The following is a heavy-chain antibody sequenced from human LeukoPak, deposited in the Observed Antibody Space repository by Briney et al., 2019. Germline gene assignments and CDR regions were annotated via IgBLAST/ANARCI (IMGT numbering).Heavy chain of an antibody. V-gene: IGHV3-23*01. CDR2: ISGSGGST. Sequence: GGSLRLSCAASGFTFSSYGMSWVRQAPGKGLEWVSAISGSGGSTYYADSVKGRFTISRDNAKNSLYLQMNSLRAEDTAVYYCARWPYSGSYHHGYWGQGTLVTVSS. CDR3: ARWPYSGSYHHGY. J-gene: IGHJ4*02. CDR1: GFTFSSYG. D-gene: IGHD1-26*01.